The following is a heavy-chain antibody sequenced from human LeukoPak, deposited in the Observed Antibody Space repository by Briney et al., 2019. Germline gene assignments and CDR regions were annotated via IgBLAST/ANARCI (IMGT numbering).Heavy chain of an antibody. CDR1: GGTFSSYA. D-gene: IGHD1-26*01. Sequence: SVKVSCKASGGTFSSYAISWVRQAPGQGLEWMGGIIPIFGTANYAQKFQGRVTITADESTSTAYMELSSLRSEDTAVYYCARDRRGATKFDYWGQGTLVTVSS. CDR3: ARDRRGATKFDY. CDR2: IIPIFGTA. J-gene: IGHJ4*02. V-gene: IGHV1-69*13.